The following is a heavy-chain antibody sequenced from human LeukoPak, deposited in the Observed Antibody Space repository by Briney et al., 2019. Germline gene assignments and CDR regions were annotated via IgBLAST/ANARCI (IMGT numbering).Heavy chain of an antibody. V-gene: IGHV4-39*07. CDR3: ARDQQLWQVVFDH. D-gene: IGHD5-18*01. J-gene: IGHJ4*02. Sequence: SETLSLTCTVSGGSISSSSYYWGWIRQPPGKGLEWIGSIYYSGSTYYNPSLKSRVTISVDTSKNQFSLKLSSVTAADTAVYYCARDQQLWQVVFDHWGQGTLVTVSS. CDR2: IYYSGST. CDR1: GGSISSSSYY.